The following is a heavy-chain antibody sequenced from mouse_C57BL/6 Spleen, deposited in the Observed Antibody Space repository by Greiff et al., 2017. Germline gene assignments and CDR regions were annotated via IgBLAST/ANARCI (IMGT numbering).Heavy chain of an antibody. Sequence: VQLQQPGAELVRPGSSVKLSCKASGYTFTSYWMHWVKQRPIQGLEWIGNIDPSDSETHYNQKFKDKATLTVDKSSSTAYMQLSSLTSEDSAVDDCARRGAQGNFDYWGQGTTLTVSS. CDR1: GYTFTSYW. J-gene: IGHJ2*01. V-gene: IGHV1-52*01. CDR3: ARRGAQGNFDY. D-gene: IGHD3-2*02. CDR2: IDPSDSET.